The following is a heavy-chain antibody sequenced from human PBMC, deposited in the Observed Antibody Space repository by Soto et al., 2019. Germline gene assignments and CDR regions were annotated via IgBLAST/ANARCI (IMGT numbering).Heavy chain of an antibody. CDR1: GYTFTSYA. D-gene: IGHD2-15*01. CDR2: INAGNGNT. CDR3: ARAGLLSRDIVWFDP. J-gene: IGHJ5*02. V-gene: IGHV1-3*01. Sequence: ASVKVSCKASGYTFTSYAMHWVRQAPGQRLEWMGWINAGNGNTKYSQKFQGRVTITRDTSASTAYMELSSLRSEDTAVYYCARAGLLSRDIVWFDPWGQGTLVTVSS.